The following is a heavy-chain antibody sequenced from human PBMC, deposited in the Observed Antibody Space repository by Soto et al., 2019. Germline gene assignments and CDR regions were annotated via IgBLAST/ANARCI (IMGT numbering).Heavy chain of an antibody. Sequence: SETLSLTCAVYGGSFSGYYWSWIRQPPGKGLEWIGEINHSGSTNYNPSLKSRVTISVDTSKNQFSLKLSSVTAADTAVYYCASLWSKGYSYGHYYYYYGMDVWGQGPRSPSP. V-gene: IGHV4-34*01. CDR2: INHSGST. J-gene: IGHJ6*02. D-gene: IGHD5-18*01. CDR3: ASLWSKGYSYGHYYYYYGMDV. CDR1: GGSFSGYY.